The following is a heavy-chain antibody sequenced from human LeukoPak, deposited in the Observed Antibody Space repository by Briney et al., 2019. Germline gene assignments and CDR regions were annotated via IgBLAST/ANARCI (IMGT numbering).Heavy chain of an antibody. V-gene: IGHV3-9*03. CDR3: AKDRGDGYKRDYFDY. CDR2: ISWNRGSI. J-gene: IGHJ4*02. CDR1: GFTFDDYA. Sequence: GGSLRLSCAASGFTFDDYAMHWVRHAPGKGLEWVSGISWNRGSIVYADSVKGRFTISRDNAKNSLYLQINSLRAEDMALYYCAKDRGDGYKRDYFDYWGQGTLVTVSS. D-gene: IGHD5-24*01.